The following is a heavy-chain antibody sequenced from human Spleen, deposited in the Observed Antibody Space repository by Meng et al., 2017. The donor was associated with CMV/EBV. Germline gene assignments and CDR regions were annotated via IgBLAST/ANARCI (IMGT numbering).Heavy chain of an antibody. J-gene: IGHJ4*02. CDR1: GFTFSSYA. CDR3: ARDSAYDSSDPLPDY. CDR2: ISYDGSNK. V-gene: IGHV3-30*04. Sequence: GGSLRLSCAASGFTFSSYAMHWVRQAPGKGLEWVAVISYDGSNKYYADSVKGRFTISRDNSKNTLYLQMNSLRAEDTAVYYCARDSAYDSSDPLPDYWGQGTLVTVSS. D-gene: IGHD3-22*01.